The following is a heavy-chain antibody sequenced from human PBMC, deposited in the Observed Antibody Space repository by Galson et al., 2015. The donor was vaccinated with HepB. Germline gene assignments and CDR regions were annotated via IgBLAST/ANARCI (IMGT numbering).Heavy chain of an antibody. D-gene: IGHD3-3*01. CDR2: MHYSGST. CDR1: NDSISISSYF. Sequence: ETLSLTCTVSNDSISISSYFWGWIRQPPGKGLAWIARMHYSGSTFYNPSLQSRVSISVDTSKNHFSLHLTSVTAADTAAYYCARTQNYDLVSPVAFDIWGQGTMVTVSS. J-gene: IGHJ3*02. CDR3: ARTQNYDLVSPVAFDI. V-gene: IGHV4-39*07.